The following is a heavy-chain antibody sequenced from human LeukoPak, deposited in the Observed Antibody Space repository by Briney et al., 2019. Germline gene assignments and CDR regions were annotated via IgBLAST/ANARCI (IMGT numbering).Heavy chain of an antibody. V-gene: IGHV1-46*01. J-gene: IGHJ4*02. CDR3: ARDQRYYDSSGHLDY. CDR1: GCTFTGYY. CDR2: INPSGGRT. D-gene: IGHD3-22*01. Sequence: ASVKVSCKASGCTFTGYYMHWVRQAPGQGLEWMGIINPSGGRTSYAQKFQGRVTMTRDTSTGTVYMELSSLRSEDTAVYYCARDQRYYDSSGHLDYWGQGTLVTVSS.